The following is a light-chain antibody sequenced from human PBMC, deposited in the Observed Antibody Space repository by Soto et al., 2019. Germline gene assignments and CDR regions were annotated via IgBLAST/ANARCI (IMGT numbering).Light chain of an antibody. V-gene: IGKV3-15*01. CDR3: HQYNNWPPYT. CDR2: GAS. Sequence: EIVMTQSPATLSVSPGERATLSCRASQSVSSNLAWYQQKPGQAPRLLIYGASTRATGIPARFSGSGSGTEFTLTSSSLQYADLYVYYCHQYNNWPPYTFGQGTKLEIK. J-gene: IGKJ2*01. CDR1: QSVSSN.